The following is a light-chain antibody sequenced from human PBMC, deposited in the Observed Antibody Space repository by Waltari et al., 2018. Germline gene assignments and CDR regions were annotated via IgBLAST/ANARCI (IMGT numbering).Light chain of an antibody. V-gene: IGKV3-15*01. J-gene: IGKJ4*01. Sequence: EIVLTQSPATLSVSPGERATLACRASQSVSDNLAWVQQKPGQTPRLLILGASTRATGIPARFSGSGSGTEFTLTISSLQSEDFAVYYCQQYDKRPPVTFGGGTKVEIK. CDR1: QSVSDN. CDR2: GAS. CDR3: QQYDKRPPVT.